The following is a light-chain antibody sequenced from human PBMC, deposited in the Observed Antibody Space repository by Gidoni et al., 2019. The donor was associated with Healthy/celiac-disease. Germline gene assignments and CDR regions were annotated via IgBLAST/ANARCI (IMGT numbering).Light chain of an antibody. CDR3: QQRSNWPPSLT. J-gene: IGKJ4*01. V-gene: IGKV3-11*01. CDR1: QNINNY. Sequence: EIVLTQSPATLSLSPGERATLSCRASQNINNYLAWYQQKPGQAPRLLIYDASNRATGIPARFSGSGSGTDFTLTISSLEPEDFAVYYCQQRSNWPPSLTFGGGTKVEIK. CDR2: DAS.